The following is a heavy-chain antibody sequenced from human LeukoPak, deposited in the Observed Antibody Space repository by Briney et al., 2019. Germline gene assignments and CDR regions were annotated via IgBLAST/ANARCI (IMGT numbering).Heavy chain of an antibody. CDR2: ISYDGSNK. V-gene: IGHV3-30*04. CDR1: GFTFSSYA. D-gene: IGHD6-19*01. J-gene: IGHJ4*02. CDR3: ARDVRSSGWSDY. Sequence: GRSLRLSCAASGFTFSSYAMHWVRQAPGKGLEWVAVISYDGSNKYYADSVKGRFTISRDNSKNTLYLQMNSLRAEDTAVYYCARDVRSSGWSDYWGQGTRVTVSS.